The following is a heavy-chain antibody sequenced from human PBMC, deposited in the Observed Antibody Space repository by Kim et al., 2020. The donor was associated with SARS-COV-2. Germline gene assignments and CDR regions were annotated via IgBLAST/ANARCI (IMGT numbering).Heavy chain of an antibody. CDR1: GFIFSGSA. CDR3: TRVSGTTLAFWDAFD. Sequence: GGSLRLSCAASGFIFSGSAMNWVRQASGKGLEWVGRIRSKANSYATAYAASVKGRFTISRDDSKTTTYLQMNSLKTEDTAVYYCTRVSGTTLAFWDAFD. CDR2: IRSKANSYAT. J-gene: IGHJ3*02. D-gene: IGHD1-1*01. V-gene: IGHV3-73*01.